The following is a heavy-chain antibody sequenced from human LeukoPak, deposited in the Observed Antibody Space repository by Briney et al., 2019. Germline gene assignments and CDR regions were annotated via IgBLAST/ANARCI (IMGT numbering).Heavy chain of an antibody. J-gene: IGHJ1*01. V-gene: IGHV3-23*01. CDR1: GFTFSSYA. CDR3: ARVGCSSGWYPEYFQH. CDR2: ISGSGGST. D-gene: IGHD6-19*01. Sequence: PGGSLRLSCAASGFTFSSYAMSWVRQAPGKGLEWVSAISGSGGSTYYADSVKGRFTISRDNSKNTLYLQMNSLRAEDTAVYYCARVGCSSGWYPEYFQHWGQGTLVTVSS.